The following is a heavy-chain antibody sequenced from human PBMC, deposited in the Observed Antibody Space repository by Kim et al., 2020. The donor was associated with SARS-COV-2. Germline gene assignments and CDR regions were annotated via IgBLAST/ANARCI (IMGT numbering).Heavy chain of an antibody. V-gene: IGHV1-69*13. Sequence: SVKVSCKASGGTFSSYAISWVRQAPGQGLEWMGGIIPIFGTANYAQKFQGRVTITADESTSTAYMELSSLRSEDTAVYYRARESSGSYYSLDYWGQGTLVTVSS. CDR2: IIPIFGTA. J-gene: IGHJ4*02. CDR1: GGTFSSYA. D-gene: IGHD1-26*01. CDR3: ARESSGSYYSLDY.